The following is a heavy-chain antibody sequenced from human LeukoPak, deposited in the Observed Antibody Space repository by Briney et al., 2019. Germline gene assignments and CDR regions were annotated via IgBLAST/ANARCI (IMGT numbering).Heavy chain of an antibody. V-gene: IGHV4-59*01. CDR1: GGSFSGYY. CDR2: IYYSGST. Sequence: SETLSLTCAVYGGSFSGYYWSWIRQPPGKGLEWIGHIYYSGSTNYNPSLKSRVTISVDRSKTQFSLNLSSVTAADTAVYYCARSYYYDRSGSRHYYFDSWGQGTLVTVSS. J-gene: IGHJ4*02. D-gene: IGHD3-22*01. CDR3: ARSYYYDRSGSRHYYFDS.